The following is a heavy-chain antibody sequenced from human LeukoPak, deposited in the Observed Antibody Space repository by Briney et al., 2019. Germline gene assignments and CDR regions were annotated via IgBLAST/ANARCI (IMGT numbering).Heavy chain of an antibody. CDR2: TNAYNGNT. CDR3: ARCTFGGVIVRDFDY. J-gene: IGHJ4*02. V-gene: IGHV1-18*01. Sequence: GASVKVSCKASDYTFSSYGISWVRQAPGQGPEWMGWTNAYNGNTNYAQNLQGRVTMTTDTSTRTAYMELRSLRSDDTAVYYCARCTFGGVIVRDFDYWGQGTLVTVSS. CDR1: DYTFSSYG. D-gene: IGHD3-16*02.